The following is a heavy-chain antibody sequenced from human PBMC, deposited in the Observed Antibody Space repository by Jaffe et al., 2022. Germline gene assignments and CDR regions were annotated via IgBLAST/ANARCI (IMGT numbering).Heavy chain of an antibody. CDR1: GFTFSNAW. V-gene: IGHV3-15*01. CDR3: TTIMITFGGVIVRSFDY. CDR2: IKSKTDGGTT. Sequence: EVQLVESGGGLVKPGGSLRLSCAASGFTFSNAWMSWVRQAPGKGLEWVGRIKSKTDGGTTDYAAPVKGRFTISRDDSKNTLYLQMNSLKTEDTAVYYCTTIMITFGGVIVRSFDYWGQGTLVTVSS. J-gene: IGHJ4*02. D-gene: IGHD3-16*02.